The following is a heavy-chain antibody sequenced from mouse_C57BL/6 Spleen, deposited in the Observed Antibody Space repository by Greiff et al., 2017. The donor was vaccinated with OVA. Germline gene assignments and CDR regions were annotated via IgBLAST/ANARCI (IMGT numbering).Heavy chain of an antibody. Sequence: VQLQQPGAELVKPGASVKMSCKASGYTFTSYWITWVKQRPGQGLEWIGDIYPGSGSTNYNEKFKSKATLTVDTSSSTAYMQLSSLTSEDSAVYYCARCGLDSKEGFDYWGQGTTLTVSS. V-gene: IGHV1-55*01. CDR1: GYTFTSYW. D-gene: IGHD2-5*01. CDR3: ARCGLDSKEGFDY. CDR2: IYPGSGST. J-gene: IGHJ2*01.